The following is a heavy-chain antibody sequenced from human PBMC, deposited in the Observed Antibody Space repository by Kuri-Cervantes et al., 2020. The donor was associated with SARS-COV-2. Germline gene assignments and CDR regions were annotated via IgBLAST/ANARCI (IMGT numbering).Heavy chain of an antibody. J-gene: IGHJ4*02. CDR3: ANDQHGIVVVVAAIDY. CDR1: GFTFSSYA. CDR2: ISYYDNNK. V-gene: IGHV3-30*04. Sequence: GGSLRLTCAASGFTFSSYAMHWVRQGPRPGLDWVSLISYYDNNKSYADSVLRRFTITRDNSKNTLYLQMISLRAEDTAVYYYANDQHGIVVVVAAIDYWGQGTLVTVSS. D-gene: IGHD2-15*01.